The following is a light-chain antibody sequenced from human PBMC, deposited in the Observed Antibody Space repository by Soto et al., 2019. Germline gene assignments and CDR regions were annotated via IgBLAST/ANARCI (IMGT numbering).Light chain of an antibody. Sequence: DIVMTQSPDSLAVSLGERATINCKSSQSVSYSSNNYNYLAWYQQKPGQSPKLLIYWASTRESGVPDRFSGSGSGTDFTLTISSLQAEDVAVYYCQQYYDGLPTFGQGTKLEIK. CDR1: QSVSYSSNNYNY. J-gene: IGKJ2*01. CDR3: QQYYDGLPT. CDR2: WAS. V-gene: IGKV4-1*01.